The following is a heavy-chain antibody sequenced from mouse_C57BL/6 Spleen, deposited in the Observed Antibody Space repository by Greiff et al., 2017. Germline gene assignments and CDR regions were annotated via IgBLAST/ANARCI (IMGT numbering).Heavy chain of an antibody. J-gene: IGHJ3*02. V-gene: IGHV1-72*01. CDR3: ARSSYYDYPGY. CDR1: GYTFTSYW. D-gene: IGHD2-4*01. Sequence: QVQLQQPGAELVKPGASVKLSCKASGYTFTSYWMHWVKQRPGRGLEWIGRIAPNSGGTKYNEKFKSKATLTVDKPSSTAYMQLSSLTSEDSAVYYCARSSYYDYPGYWGQGTLVTVSA. CDR2: IAPNSGGT.